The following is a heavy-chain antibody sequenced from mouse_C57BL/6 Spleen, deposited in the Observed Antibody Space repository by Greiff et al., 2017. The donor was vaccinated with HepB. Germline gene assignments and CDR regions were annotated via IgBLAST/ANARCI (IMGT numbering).Heavy chain of an antibody. D-gene: IGHD1-1*01. Sequence: QVQLQQPGAELVKPGASVKMSCKASGYTFTSYWITWVKQRPGQGLEWIGDIYPGSGSTNYNEKFKSKATLTVDTSSSTAYMQLSSLTSEDSAVYYCAREPFTTVVADYAMDYWGQGTSVTVSS. J-gene: IGHJ4*01. CDR2: IYPGSGST. V-gene: IGHV1-55*01. CDR1: GYTFTSYW. CDR3: AREPFTTVVADYAMDY.